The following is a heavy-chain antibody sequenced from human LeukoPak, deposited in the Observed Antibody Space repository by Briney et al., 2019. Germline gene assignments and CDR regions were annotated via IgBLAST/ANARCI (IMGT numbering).Heavy chain of an antibody. CDR1: GFTFSSFA. J-gene: IGHJ5*02. Sequence: LRLSCAASGFTFSSFAMSWVRQAPGKGLEWIGYIYHSGSTYYNPSLKSRVTISVDRSKNQFSLKLSSVTAADTAVYYCARVVYYYDKGNWFDPWGQGTLVTVSS. D-gene: IGHD3-22*01. CDR3: ARVVYYYDKGNWFDP. CDR2: IYHSGST. V-gene: IGHV4-30-2*01.